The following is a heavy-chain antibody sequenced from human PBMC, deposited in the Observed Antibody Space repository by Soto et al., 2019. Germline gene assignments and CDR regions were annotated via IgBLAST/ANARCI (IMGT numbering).Heavy chain of an antibody. CDR3: ARVLGYSSSDPQKIDY. D-gene: IGHD6-6*01. V-gene: IGHV4-31*03. CDR2: IYYSGST. J-gene: IGHJ4*02. CDR1: GGSISSGGNY. Sequence: SETLSLTCTVSGGSISSGGNYWSLIRLHPGKGLEWIGYIYYSGSTYYNPSLKSRVTISVDTSKNQFSLKLSSVTAADTAVYYCARVLGYSSSDPQKIDYWGQGTLVIGSS.